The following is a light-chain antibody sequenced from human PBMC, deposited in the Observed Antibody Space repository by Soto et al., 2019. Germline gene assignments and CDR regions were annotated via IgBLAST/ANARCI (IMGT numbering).Light chain of an antibody. CDR2: SSS. CDR3: QQYNNFPPT. J-gene: IGKJ4*02. CDR1: QRISTN. V-gene: IGKV3-15*01. Sequence: DIEMTQSPPILSVSPVEGATLSCRARQRISTNLAWYNHIPGQAPRLLIVSSSRRPTDVPARFSGSGSGTDFTLTISSLQCEDSAFSYCQQYNNFPPTCGEGTKVEVK.